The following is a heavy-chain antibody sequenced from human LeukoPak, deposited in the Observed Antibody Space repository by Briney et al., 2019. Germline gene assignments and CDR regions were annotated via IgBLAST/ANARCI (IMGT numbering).Heavy chain of an antibody. CDR1: GFTFSSYA. CDR3: AKDSSGDFYFDY. Sequence: GGSLRLSCAASGFTFSSYAMSWVRQAPGKGLEWVSAISGSGGSTYYADSVKGRFTISRDNSKNTLYLQINSLRAEDTAVYYCAKDSSGDFYFDYWGQGALVTVSS. CDR2: ISGSGGST. V-gene: IGHV3-23*01. J-gene: IGHJ4*02. D-gene: IGHD4-17*01.